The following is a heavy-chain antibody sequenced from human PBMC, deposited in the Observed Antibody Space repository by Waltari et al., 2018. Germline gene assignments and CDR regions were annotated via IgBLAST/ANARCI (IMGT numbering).Heavy chain of an antibody. V-gene: IGHV3-66*01. CDR2: IYSGGST. Sequence: EVQLVEYGGGLVQPGVSLRLSCASSGFTVSNNYMSWVRQAPGKGLEGVSVIYSGGSTQYADSLKGRFTITRDSSKNTLYLQMNSLRVEDTAVYYCATSPGGGGFWGQGTLVTVSS. CDR3: ATSPGGGGF. J-gene: IGHJ4*02. D-gene: IGHD2-21*01. CDR1: GFTVSNNY.